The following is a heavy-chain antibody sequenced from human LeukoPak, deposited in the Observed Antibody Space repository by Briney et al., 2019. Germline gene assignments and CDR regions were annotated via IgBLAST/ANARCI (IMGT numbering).Heavy chain of an antibody. Sequence: SQTLSLTCTVSGGSISSGSYYWSWIRQPAGKGLEWIGRIYTSGSTNYNPSLKSRVTISVDTSKNQFSLKLSSVTAADTAVYYCARVKQWPIAFDYWGQGTLVTVSS. CDR2: IYTSGST. CDR3: ARVKQWPIAFDY. CDR1: GGSISSGSYY. D-gene: IGHD6-19*01. V-gene: IGHV4-61*02. J-gene: IGHJ4*02.